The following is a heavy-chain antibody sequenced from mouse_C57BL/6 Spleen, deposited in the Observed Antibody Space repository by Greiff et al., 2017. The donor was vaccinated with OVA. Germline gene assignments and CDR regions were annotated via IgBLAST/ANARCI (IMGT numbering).Heavy chain of an antibody. CDR2: INYDGSST. D-gene: IGHD1-1*01. V-gene: IGHV5-16*01. Sequence: EVQLVESEGGLVQPGSSMKLSCTASGFTFSDYYMAWVRQVPEKGLEWVANINYDGSSTYYLDSLKSRFIISRDNAKNILYLQMSSLKSEDTATYYCARDDYYGSSEAMDYWGQGTSVTVSS. CDR3: ARDDYYGSSEAMDY. J-gene: IGHJ4*01. CDR1: GFTFSDYY.